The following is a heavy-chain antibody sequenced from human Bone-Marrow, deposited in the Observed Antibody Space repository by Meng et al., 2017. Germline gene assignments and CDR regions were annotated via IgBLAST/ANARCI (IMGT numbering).Heavy chain of an antibody. J-gene: IGHJ4*02. D-gene: IGHD5-18*01. CDR3: ARGFTSDRGYSYGSPN. V-gene: IGHV7-4-1*02. CDR1: GYTFTRYA. Sequence: VHLVPSVCVLKKPVASVKVSCKASGYTFTRYAMNWVRQAPGQGLGWMGWINTNTGNPTYAQGFTGRFVFSLDTSVSTAYLQISRLKAEDTAVYYCARGFTSDRGYSYGSPNWGQGTLVTSPQ. CDR2: INTNTGNP.